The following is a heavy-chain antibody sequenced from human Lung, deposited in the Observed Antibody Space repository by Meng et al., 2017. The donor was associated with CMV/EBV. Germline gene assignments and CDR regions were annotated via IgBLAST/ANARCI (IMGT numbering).Heavy chain of an antibody. CDR1: GGSFSGYY. V-gene: IGHV4-34*01. J-gene: IGHJ4*02. Sequence: LXCAVYGGSFSGYYWSWIRQPPGKGLEWIGEINHSGSTNYNPSLKSRVTISVDTSKNQSSLKLSSVTAADTAVYYCARRRIGYCSSTSCLNFDYXGQGTLVTVSS. CDR3: ARRRIGYCSSTSCLNFDY. D-gene: IGHD2-2*01. CDR2: INHSGST.